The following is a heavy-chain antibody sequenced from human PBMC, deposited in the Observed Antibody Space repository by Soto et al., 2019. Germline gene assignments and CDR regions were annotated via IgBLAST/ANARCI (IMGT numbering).Heavy chain of an antibody. D-gene: IGHD3-10*01. V-gene: IGHV4-30-2*01. J-gene: IGHJ4*02. Sequence: QLQLHMSGSGLVKPSQTLSLTCTVSGASITYGAYYWSWIRQTPGKGLEWIGYINHLETTFYNPSFESRLTLSIDRTKNQFSRNLKSMSAADRAVYFCARGGGFDSFDYWGQGILVTVSS. CDR1: GASITYGAYY. CDR3: ARGGGFDSFDY. CDR2: INHLETT.